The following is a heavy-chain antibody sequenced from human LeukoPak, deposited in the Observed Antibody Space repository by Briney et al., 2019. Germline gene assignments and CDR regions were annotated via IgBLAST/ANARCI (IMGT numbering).Heavy chain of an antibody. J-gene: IGHJ4*02. CDR1: GGSISSSSYY. CDR3: ASEDGYNEDLGY. Sequence: SETLSLTCTVSGGSISSSSYYWGWIRQPPGKGLEWIGSIYYSGSTYYNPSLKSRVTISVDTSKNQFSLKLSSVTAADTAVYYCASEDGYNEDLGYWGQGTLVTVSS. D-gene: IGHD5-24*01. V-gene: IGHV4-39*07. CDR2: IYYSGST.